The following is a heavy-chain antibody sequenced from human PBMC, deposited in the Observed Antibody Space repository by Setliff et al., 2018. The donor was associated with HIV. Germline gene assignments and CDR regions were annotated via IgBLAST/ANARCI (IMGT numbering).Heavy chain of an antibody. CDR2: INTVNGNT. CDR3: AREPAGSGSGSFGF. CDR1: GYIFTMYT. J-gene: IGHJ4*02. Sequence: PSVKVSCTASGYIFTMYTMYWVRQAPGQRLEWMGRINTVNGNTKYSQNFQGRVTITRDTSANTANMELSSLRSEDTAVYYCAREPAGSGSGSFGFWGQGTLVTVSS. D-gene: IGHD3-10*01. V-gene: IGHV1-3*04.